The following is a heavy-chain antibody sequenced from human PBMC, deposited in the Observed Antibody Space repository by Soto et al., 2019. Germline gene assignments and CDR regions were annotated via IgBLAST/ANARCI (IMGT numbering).Heavy chain of an antibody. J-gene: IGHJ6*02. Sequence: GASVKVSCKASGGTFSSYAISWVRQAPGQGLEWMGGIIPIFGTANYAQKFQGRVTITADESTSTAYMELSSLRSEDTAVYYCARDRTVRSWVSPMDVWGQGTTVTAP. CDR2: IIPIFGTA. CDR3: ARDRTVRSWVSPMDV. CDR1: GGTFSSYA. D-gene: IGHD4-4*01. V-gene: IGHV1-69*13.